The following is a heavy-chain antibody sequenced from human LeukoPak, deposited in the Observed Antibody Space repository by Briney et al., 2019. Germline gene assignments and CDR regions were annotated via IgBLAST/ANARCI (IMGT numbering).Heavy chain of an antibody. CDR1: GFTFSSYG. CDR2: IRYDGSNK. D-gene: IGHD1-26*01. J-gene: IGHJ4*02. V-gene: IGHV3-30*02. Sequence: GGSLRLSCAASGFTFSSYGMHWVRQAPGKGLEWVAFIRYDGSNKYYADSVKGRFTISRDNSKNTLYLQMNSLRAEDTAVYYCAKVLVGATRAFDYWGQGTLVTVSS. CDR3: AKVLVGATRAFDY.